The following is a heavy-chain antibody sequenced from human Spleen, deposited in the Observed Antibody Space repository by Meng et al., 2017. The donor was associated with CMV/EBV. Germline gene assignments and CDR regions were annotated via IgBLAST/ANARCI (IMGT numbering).Heavy chain of an antibody. V-gene: IGHV1-69*10. CDR1: GGPFSSYA. CDR3: ARCYSSGAYYYGMDV. CDR2: IIPVLNII. Sequence: SVKVSCKASGGPFSSYAISWVRQAPGQGLEWMGGIIPVLNIINYAQKVQGRVTITADRSTRTAYMELSGLRSDDTAVYYCARCYSSGAYYYGMDVWGQGTTVTVSS. D-gene: IGHD6-19*01. J-gene: IGHJ6*02.